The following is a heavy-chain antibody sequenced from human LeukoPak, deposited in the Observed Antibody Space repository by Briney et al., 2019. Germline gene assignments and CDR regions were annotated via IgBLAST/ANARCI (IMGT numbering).Heavy chain of an antibody. J-gene: IGHJ4*02. CDR2: IYYSGST. Sequence: SETLSLTCTVSGGSISSYYWSWIRQPPGKGLEWIGYIYYSGSTNHNPSLKSRVTISVDTSKNQFSLKLSSVTAADTAVYYCARDTYDSSGYSFDYWGQGTLVTVSS. CDR3: ARDTYDSSGYSFDY. CDR1: GGSISSYY. D-gene: IGHD3-22*01. V-gene: IGHV4-59*01.